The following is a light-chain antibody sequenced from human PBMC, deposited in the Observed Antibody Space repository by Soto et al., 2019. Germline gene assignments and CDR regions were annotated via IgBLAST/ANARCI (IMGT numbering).Light chain of an antibody. CDR1: QSVSSN. V-gene: IGKV3-15*01. Sequence: EIVMTQSPATLSVSPGERATLSCRASQSVSSNLAWYQQKPGQAPRLLIYGASTRATGIPARFSGSGSGTEFTLTSSSLQSEDSAVYYCQQYNNWPPYTFGQGTKLEIK. CDR2: GAS. J-gene: IGKJ2*01. CDR3: QQYNNWPPYT.